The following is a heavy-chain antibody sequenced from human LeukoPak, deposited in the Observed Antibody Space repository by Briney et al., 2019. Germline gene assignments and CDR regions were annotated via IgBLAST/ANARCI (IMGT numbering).Heavy chain of an antibody. J-gene: IGHJ6*03. CDR2: TYYRSKWYN. D-gene: IGHD5-12*01. V-gene: IGHV6-1*01. CDR1: GDSVSSNSAA. CDR3: ARAPIWQDIVATIGYYYYYMDV. Sequence: SQTLSLTCAISGDSVSSNSAAWNWIRQSPSRGLEWLGRTYYRSKWYNDYAVSVKSRITINPDTSKNQLSLQLNSVTPEDTAVYYCARAPIWQDIVATIGYYYYYMDVWGKGTTVTVSS.